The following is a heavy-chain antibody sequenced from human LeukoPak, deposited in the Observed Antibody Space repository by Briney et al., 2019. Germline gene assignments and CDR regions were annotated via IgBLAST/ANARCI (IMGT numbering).Heavy chain of an antibody. Sequence: GESLKISCKGSGYSFTSYWTGWVRQMPGKGLEWMGIIYPGDSDTRYSPSFQGQVTISADKSISTAYLQWSSLKASDTAMYYCAISYYYDSSGYPGVDYYYGMDVWGQGTTVTVSS. CDR1: GYSFTSYW. V-gene: IGHV5-51*01. J-gene: IGHJ6*02. D-gene: IGHD3-22*01. CDR3: AISYYYDSSGYPGVDYYYGMDV. CDR2: IYPGDSDT.